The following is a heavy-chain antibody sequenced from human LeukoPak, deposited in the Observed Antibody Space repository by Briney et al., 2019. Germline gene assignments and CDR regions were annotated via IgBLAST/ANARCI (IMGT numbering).Heavy chain of an antibody. CDR2: ISYDGSNK. CDR1: GFTFSSHG. CDR3: ARDVYYYDSPPGY. Sequence: GGSLRLSCAASGFTFSSHGMHWVRQAPGKGLEWVAVISYDGSNKYYADSVKGRFTISRDNSKNTLYLQMNSLRAEDTAVYYCARDVYYYDSPPGYWGRGTLVTVSS. D-gene: IGHD3-22*01. V-gene: IGHV3-30*19. J-gene: IGHJ4*02.